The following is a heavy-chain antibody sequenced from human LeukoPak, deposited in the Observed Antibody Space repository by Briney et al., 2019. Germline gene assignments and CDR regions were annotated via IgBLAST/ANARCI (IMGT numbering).Heavy chain of an antibody. D-gene: IGHD2-8*01. J-gene: IGHJ4*02. CDR1: GFTFSNYW. CDR2: IKQDGGEI. CDR3: ATGVYYFDY. Sequence: TGGSLRLSCFASGFTFSNYWMTWVRQAPGKGLEWVANIKQDGGEIYYVDSVKGRFTISRDNAKNSLYLQMNSLRAEDTAVYYCATGVYYFDYWGQGTLVTVSS. V-gene: IGHV3-7*01.